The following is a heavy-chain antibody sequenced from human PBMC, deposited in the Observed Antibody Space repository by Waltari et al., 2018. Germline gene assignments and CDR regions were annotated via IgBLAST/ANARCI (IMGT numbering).Heavy chain of an antibody. CDR1: GGSFSGYY. Sequence: QVQLQQWGEGLLKPSETLSLTCAVYGGSFSGYYWSWIRQPPGKGLEWIGEINHSGSTNYNPSLKSRVTISVDTSKNQFFLKLSSVTAADTAVYYCARGPRFTIFGVGKPFQHWGQGTLVTVSS. CDR3: ARGPRFTIFGVGKPFQH. CDR2: INHSGST. D-gene: IGHD3-3*01. V-gene: IGHV4-34*01. J-gene: IGHJ1*01.